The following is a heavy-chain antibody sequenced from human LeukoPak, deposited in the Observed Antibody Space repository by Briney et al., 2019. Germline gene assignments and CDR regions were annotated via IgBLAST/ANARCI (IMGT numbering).Heavy chain of an antibody. V-gene: IGHV4-61*05. Sequence: SETLSLTCTVSGGSISSSSYYWGWIRQPPGKGLEWIGYIYYSGSTNYNPSLKSRVTISVDTSKNQFSLKLSSVTAADTAVYYCARLNREKATIPDYYGMDVWGQGTTVTVSS. J-gene: IGHJ6*02. CDR3: ARLNREKATIPDYYGMDV. D-gene: IGHD5-12*01. CDR2: IYYSGST. CDR1: GGSISSSSYY.